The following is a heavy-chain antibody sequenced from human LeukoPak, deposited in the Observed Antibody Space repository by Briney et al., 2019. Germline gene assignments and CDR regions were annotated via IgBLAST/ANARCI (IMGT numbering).Heavy chain of an antibody. CDR2: IRYDGSNK. V-gene: IGHV3-30*02. CDR1: GFTFSSYG. CDR3: AKDNYDFWSGYLNWFDP. Sequence: GGSLRLSCAASGFTFSSYGMHWVRQAPGKGLEWVAFIRYDGSNKYYADFVKGRFTISRDNSKNTLYLQMNSLRAEDTAVYYCAKDNYDFWSGYLNWFDPWGQGTLVTVSS. J-gene: IGHJ5*02. D-gene: IGHD3-3*01.